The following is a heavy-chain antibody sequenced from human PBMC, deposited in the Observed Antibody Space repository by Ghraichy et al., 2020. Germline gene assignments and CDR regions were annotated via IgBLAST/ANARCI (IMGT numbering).Heavy chain of an antibody. CDR3: AKCVGYYDSSGYYIPPAGWFDP. Sequence: GVLRLSCAASGFTFSSYAMSWVRQAPGKGLEWVSAISGSGGSTYYADSVKGRFTISRDNSKNTLYLQMNSLRAEDTAVYYCAKCVGYYDSSGYYIPPAGWFDPWGQGTLVTVSS. J-gene: IGHJ5*02. D-gene: IGHD3-22*01. CDR2: ISGSGGST. V-gene: IGHV3-23*01. CDR1: GFTFSSYA.